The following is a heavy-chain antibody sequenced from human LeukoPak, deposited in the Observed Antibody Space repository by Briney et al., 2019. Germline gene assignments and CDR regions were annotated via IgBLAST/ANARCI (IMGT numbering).Heavy chain of an antibody. CDR2: IYHSGST. CDR3: VRVIRHCNDTSCYTWFDP. V-gene: IGHV4-4*02. D-gene: IGHD2-2*02. J-gene: IGHJ5*02. CDR1: AGYISTSNW. Sequence: SETLSLTGGAFAGYISTSNWWSWVRQPPGKGLEWIGEIYHSGSTNYNPSLKSRVTISVDKSKNQFSLKLSSVTAADTAVYYCVRVIRHCNDTSCYTWFDPWGQGTLVTVSS.